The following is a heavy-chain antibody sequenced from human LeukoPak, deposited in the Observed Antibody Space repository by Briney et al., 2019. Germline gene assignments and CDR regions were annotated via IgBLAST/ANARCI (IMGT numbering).Heavy chain of an antibody. Sequence: ASVKVSCKASGYTFTGYYMHWVRQAPGQGLEWMGWINPNSGGTNYAQNFQGRVTMTRDTSISTAYMGLSRLRSDDTAVYYCARDRLNYYDSSGRGAFDIWGQGTMVTVSS. CDR3: ARDRLNYYDSSGRGAFDI. V-gene: IGHV1-2*02. D-gene: IGHD3-22*01. J-gene: IGHJ3*02. CDR2: INPNSGGT. CDR1: GYTFTGYY.